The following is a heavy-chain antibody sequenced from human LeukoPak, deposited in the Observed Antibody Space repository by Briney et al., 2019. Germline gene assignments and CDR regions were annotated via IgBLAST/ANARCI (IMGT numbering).Heavy chain of an antibody. J-gene: IGHJ3*02. Sequence: GGSLRLSCTASGLTFGDYAVSWVRQAPGKGLEWVGFIRRRANGGTTEYAASVKGRFTISRDDSKSIAYLQMNSLKTEDTAVYYCTRDSRHLDRAFDIWGQGTMVTVSS. V-gene: IGHV3-49*04. D-gene: IGHD1-1*01. CDR3: TRDSRHLDRAFDI. CDR1: GLTFGDYA. CDR2: IRRRANGGTT.